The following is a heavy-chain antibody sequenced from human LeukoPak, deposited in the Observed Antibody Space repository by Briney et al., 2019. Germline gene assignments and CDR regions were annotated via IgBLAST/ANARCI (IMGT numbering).Heavy chain of an antibody. Sequence: ASVKVSCTASGYTFTSYAMHWVRQAPGQRLEWMGWINAGTGNTKYSQKFQGRVTITRDTSASTAYMELSSLRSEDTAVYYCARYKDYDFWRARDYYGMDVWGQGTTVTVSS. CDR2: INAGTGNT. CDR3: ARYKDYDFWRARDYYGMDV. J-gene: IGHJ6*02. V-gene: IGHV1-3*01. D-gene: IGHD3-3*01. CDR1: GYTFTSYA.